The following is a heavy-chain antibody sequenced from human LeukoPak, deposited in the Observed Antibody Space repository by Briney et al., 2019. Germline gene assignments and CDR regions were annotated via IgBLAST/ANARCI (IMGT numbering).Heavy chain of an antibody. Sequence: ASVKVSCKASGYTFTSYDINWVRQATGQGLEWMGWMNPNSGDTGYAQKSQGRVTMTRNTSISTAYMELSSLRSEDTAVYYCARGYYYDSSGYSNFQHWGQGTLVTVSS. CDR2: MNPNSGDT. D-gene: IGHD3-22*01. CDR1: GYTFTSYD. V-gene: IGHV1-8*01. J-gene: IGHJ1*01. CDR3: ARGYYYDSSGYSNFQH.